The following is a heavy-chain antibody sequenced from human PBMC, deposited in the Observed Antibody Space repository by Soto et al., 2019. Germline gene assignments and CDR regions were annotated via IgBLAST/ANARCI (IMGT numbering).Heavy chain of an antibody. V-gene: IGHV3-21*01. J-gene: IGHJ3*02. CDR3: VRDFSSIVGDTEDDFDI. CDR1: GFTSSTYC. CDR2: ISATSTYI. Sequence: PGGSXRLSCAASGFTSSTYCMNWVRQAPGKGLEWVSSISATSTYIYYADSLKGRFSVSRDNAKNSLYLQINSLRAEDTAMYYCVRDFSSIVGDTEDDFDIWGQGTMVTV. D-gene: IGHD1-26*01.